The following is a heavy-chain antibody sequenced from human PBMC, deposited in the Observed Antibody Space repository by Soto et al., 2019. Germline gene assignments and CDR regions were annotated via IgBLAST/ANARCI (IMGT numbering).Heavy chain of an antibody. CDR3: DKATRIDFYYHYGMDV. CDR1: GFTFSSYA. J-gene: IGHJ6*02. V-gene: IGHV3-23*01. Sequence: GGSLRLSCAASGFTFSSYAMSWVRQAPGKGLEWVSAISGSAIYTYYADSVKGRFTISRDNSKKMLYLHMNSLRPDETAVYFCDKATRIDFYYHYGMDVWGPGTTVTVSS. CDR2: ISGSAIYT. D-gene: IGHD1-1*01.